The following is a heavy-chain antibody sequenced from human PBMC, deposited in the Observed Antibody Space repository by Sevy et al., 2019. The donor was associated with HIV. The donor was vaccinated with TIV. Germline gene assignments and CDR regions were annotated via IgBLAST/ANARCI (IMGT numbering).Heavy chain of an antibody. Sequence: GGSLRLSCTASGFTFGDNAMSWVHQAPGKGLEWVGFIRSKAYGGTTEYAASVKGRFTISRDDSKSIAYLQMNSLKTEDTAVYYCTRAEGYCTNGVCSPWYYYYGMDVWGQGTTVTVSS. V-gene: IGHV3-49*04. CDR2: IRSKAYGGTT. J-gene: IGHJ6*02. CDR1: GFTFGDNA. D-gene: IGHD2-8*01. CDR3: TRAEGYCTNGVCSPWYYYYGMDV.